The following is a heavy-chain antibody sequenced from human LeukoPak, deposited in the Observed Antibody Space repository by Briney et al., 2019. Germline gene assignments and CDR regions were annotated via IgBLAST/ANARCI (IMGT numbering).Heavy chain of an antibody. J-gene: IGHJ4*02. CDR2: INSDGSST. V-gene: IGHV3-74*01. CDR3: ARRASSGWFPDDY. Sequence: GVSLRLSCAASGFTFSSYWMHWVRQAPGKGLVWVSRINSDGSSTSYADSVKGRFTISRDNAKNTLYLQMNSLRAEDTAVYYCARRASSGWFPDDYWGQGTLVTVSS. D-gene: IGHD6-19*01. CDR1: GFTFSSYW.